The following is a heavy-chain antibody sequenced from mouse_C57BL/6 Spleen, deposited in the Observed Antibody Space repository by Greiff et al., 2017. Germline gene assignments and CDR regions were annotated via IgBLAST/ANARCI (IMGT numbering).Heavy chain of an antibody. Sequence: VQLQQSGAELVRPGASVKLSCKASGYTFTDYYINWVKQRPGQGLEWIARIYPGSGNTYYNAKFKGKATLTADKSSSTAYMQLSSLTSEDSAVYFCARQGFYYGSSHYYFDYWGQGTTLTVYS. D-gene: IGHD1-1*01. CDR3: ARQGFYYGSSHYYFDY. CDR1: GYTFTDYY. CDR2: IYPGSGNT. V-gene: IGHV1-76*01. J-gene: IGHJ2*01.